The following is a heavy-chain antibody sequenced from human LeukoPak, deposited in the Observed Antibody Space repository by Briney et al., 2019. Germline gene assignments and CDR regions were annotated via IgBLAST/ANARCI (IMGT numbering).Heavy chain of an antibody. CDR1: GFTFSSYS. Sequence: GGSLRLSCAASGFTFSSYSMNWVRQAPGKGLEWVSSISSSSSYIYYADSVKGRFTISRDNAKNSLYLQMNSLRAEDTAVYYCAKDRSNYGVIDYWGQGTLVTVSS. V-gene: IGHV3-21*01. CDR3: AKDRSNYGVIDY. CDR2: ISSSSSYI. D-gene: IGHD4-11*01. J-gene: IGHJ4*02.